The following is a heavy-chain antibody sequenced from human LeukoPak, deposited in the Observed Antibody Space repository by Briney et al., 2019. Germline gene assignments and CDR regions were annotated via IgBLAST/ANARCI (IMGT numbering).Heavy chain of an antibody. CDR1: GESNSIYY. D-gene: IGHD3-9*01. CDR2: IYYSGST. CDR3: PRGYDILTGDPFDY. V-gene: IGHV4-59*01. J-gene: IGHJ4*02. Sequence: SSETLSLTCTVTGESNSIYYWSSIRQPPGKGLEWIGYIYYSGSTNYNPSLKSRVTISVDTSKNQFSLKLSSVTAADTAVYYCPRGYDILTGDPFDYWGQGTLVTVSS.